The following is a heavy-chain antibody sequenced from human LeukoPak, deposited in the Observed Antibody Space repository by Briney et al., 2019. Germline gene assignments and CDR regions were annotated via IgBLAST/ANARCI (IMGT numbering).Heavy chain of an antibody. V-gene: IGHV5-51*01. D-gene: IGHD5-12*01. CDR2: TYPGDSDT. J-gene: IGHJ6*02. CDR3: ARSIGGYTGAYYGMDV. Sequence: GESLKISCKGSGYSFTSYWIGWVRQMPGKGLEWMGITYPGDSDTRYSPSFQGQVTISADKSISTAYLQWSSLKASDTAMYYCARSIGGYTGAYYGMDVWGQGTTVTVSS. CDR1: GYSFTSYW.